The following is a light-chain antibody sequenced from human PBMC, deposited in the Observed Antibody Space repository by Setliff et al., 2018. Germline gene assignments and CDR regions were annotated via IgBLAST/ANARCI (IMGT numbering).Light chain of an antibody. J-gene: IGKJ4*01. V-gene: IGKV3-11*01. CDR3: QQRSNRCT. CDR2: DIS. CDR1: HNVYDY. Sequence: EIVLTQSPATLSLSPGDRATLSCRASHNVYDYLAWYQQKPGQSPRLLIYDISHRATGIPARFSGSGSGTDFTLTISSLEPEDFAVYYCQQRSNRCTFGGGTKVDIK.